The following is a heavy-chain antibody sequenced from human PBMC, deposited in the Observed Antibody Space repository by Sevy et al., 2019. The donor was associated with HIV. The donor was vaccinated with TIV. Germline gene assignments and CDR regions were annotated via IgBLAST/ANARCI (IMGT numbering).Heavy chain of an antibody. CDR3: ARDGKVPVPGLYYFDY. CDR2: ISSESGYI. Sequence: GGSLRLSCAASGLTFSNDNMNWVRQAPGKGLEWVSFISSESGYIYYADSVKGRFSISRDNAKNSLYLQMNSLRAEDTAVYYCARDGKVPVPGLYYFDYWGRGTLVTVSS. CDR1: GLTFSNDN. J-gene: IGHJ4*01. V-gene: IGHV3-21*01. D-gene: IGHD6-19*01.